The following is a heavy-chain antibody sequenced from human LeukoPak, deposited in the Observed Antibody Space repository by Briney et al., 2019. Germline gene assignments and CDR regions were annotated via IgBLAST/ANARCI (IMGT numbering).Heavy chain of an antibody. Sequence: GGSLRLSCAASGFTFSAYWMTWFRQAPGKGLEWVANIKEDGTEKNYVDSVKGRFTISRDNVKKSLYLEMNSLRVEDTAVYYCARGRWSDYWGQGTQVTVSS. V-gene: IGHV3-7*01. D-gene: IGHD5-24*01. CDR3: ARGRWSDY. J-gene: IGHJ4*02. CDR2: IKEDGTEK. CDR1: GFTFSAYW.